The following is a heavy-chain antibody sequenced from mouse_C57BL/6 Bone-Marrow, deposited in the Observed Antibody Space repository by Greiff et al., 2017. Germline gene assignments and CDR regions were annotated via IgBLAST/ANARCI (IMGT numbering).Heavy chain of an antibody. D-gene: IGHD2-4*01. J-gene: IGHJ3*01. CDR3: TTMITRAY. V-gene: IGHV14-4*01. CDR2: IDPENGDT. CDR1: GFNIKDDY. Sequence: VQLQQSGAELVRPGASVKLSCTASGFNIKDDYMHWVKQRPEQGLEWIGWIDPENGDTEYASKFQGQATITADTSSNTAYLQLSSLTSGDTAVYYCTTMITRAYWGQGTLVTVSA.